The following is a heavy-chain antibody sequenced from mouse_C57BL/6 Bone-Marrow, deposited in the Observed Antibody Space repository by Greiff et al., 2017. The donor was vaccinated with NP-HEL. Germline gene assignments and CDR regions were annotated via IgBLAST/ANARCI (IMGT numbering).Heavy chain of an antibody. CDR2: IYPGSGNT. J-gene: IGHJ4*01. D-gene: IGHD1-1*01. V-gene: IGHV1-66*01. CDR3: ALYYYGSSYHYYYAIDY. CDR1: GYSFTSYY. Sequence: VQLQQSGPELVKPGASVKISCKASGYSFTSYYIHWVKQRPGQGLEWIGWIYPGSGNTKYNEKFKGKATLTADTSSSTAYMQLSSLTSEDSAVYYCALYYYGSSYHYYYAIDYWGQGTSVTVSS.